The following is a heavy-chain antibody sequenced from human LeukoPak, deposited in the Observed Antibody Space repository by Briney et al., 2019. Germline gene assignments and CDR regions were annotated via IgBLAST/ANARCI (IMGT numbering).Heavy chain of an antibody. CDR1: GGTFSSYA. V-gene: IGHV1-69*04. CDR2: IIPILGIA. Sequence: SVKVSCKASGGTFSSYAISWVRQAPGQGLEWMGRIIPILGIANYAQKFQGRVTITADKSTSTAYMELSSLRSEDTAVYYCARERCSSTSCYAAKLADPWGQGTLVTVSS. J-gene: IGHJ5*02. CDR3: ARERCSSTSCYAAKLADP. D-gene: IGHD2-2*01.